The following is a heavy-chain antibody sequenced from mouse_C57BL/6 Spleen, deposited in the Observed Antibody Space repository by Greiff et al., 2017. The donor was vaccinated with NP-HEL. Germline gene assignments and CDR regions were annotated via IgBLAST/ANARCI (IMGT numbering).Heavy chain of an antibody. CDR2: IHPNSGST. CDR1: GYTFTSYW. CDR3: ARLSSSGYFYFDY. D-gene: IGHD3-2*02. V-gene: IGHV1-64*01. J-gene: IGHJ2*01. Sequence: QVQLQQPGAELVKPGASVKLSCKASGYTFTSYWMHWVKQRPGQGLEWIGMIHPNSGSTNYNEKFKSKATLTVDKSSSTAYMQLSSLTSEDSAVYYCARLSSSGYFYFDYWGQGTTLTVS.